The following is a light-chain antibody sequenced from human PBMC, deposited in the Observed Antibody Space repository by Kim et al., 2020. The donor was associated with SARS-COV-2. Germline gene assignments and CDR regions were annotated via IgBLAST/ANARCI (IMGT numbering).Light chain of an antibody. CDR1: QSISGW. V-gene: IGKV1-5*03. CDR3: QHYHSYSYT. CDR2: QAS. J-gene: IGKJ2*01. Sequence: DIQMTQSPSTVSASVGDRVTITCRASQSISGWLAWYQQKPGKAPNLLIYQASKLQNGVPSRFSGSGSGTEFTLTISSLQPDDFATYYCQHYHSYSYTFGQGTKLEI.